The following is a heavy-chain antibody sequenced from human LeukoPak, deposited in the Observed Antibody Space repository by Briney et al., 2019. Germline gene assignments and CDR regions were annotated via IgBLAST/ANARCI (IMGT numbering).Heavy chain of an antibody. Sequence: GGSLRLSCAASGFTFSSYAMSWVRQAPGKGLEWVAAISGSGGSTYYADSVKGRFTISRDNSKNTLYLQMNSLRAEDTAVYYCAKMTLYDFWSGYIPTHAFDIWGQGKMVTVSS. D-gene: IGHD3-3*01. CDR3: AKMTLYDFWSGYIPTHAFDI. J-gene: IGHJ3*02. CDR2: ISGSGGST. V-gene: IGHV3-23*01. CDR1: GFTFSSYA.